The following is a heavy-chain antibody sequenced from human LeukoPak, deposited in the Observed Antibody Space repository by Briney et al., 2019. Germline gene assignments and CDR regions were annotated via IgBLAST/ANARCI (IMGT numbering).Heavy chain of an antibody. CDR3: ARAKIAYRGYYYYMDV. Sequence: ALVKVSCKASGYTFTSYDINWVRQATGQGLEWMGWMNPNRGNTGYAQKFQGRVTITRNTSISTAYMELSSLRSEDTAVYYCARAKIAYRGYYYYMDVWGKGTTVTVSS. V-gene: IGHV1-8*03. CDR1: GYTFTSYD. J-gene: IGHJ6*03. D-gene: IGHD1-14*01. CDR2: MNPNRGNT.